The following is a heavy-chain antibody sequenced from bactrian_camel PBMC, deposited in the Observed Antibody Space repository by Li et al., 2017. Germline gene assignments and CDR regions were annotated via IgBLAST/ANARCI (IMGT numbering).Heavy chain of an antibody. CDR2: MYIGGSTP. CDR3: AAAREDVHGCATFWVGDDYNY. CDR1: TYGDHF. Sequence: LQLVESGGGSVQAGGSLRLSCTASTYGDHFMGWFRQAAGKEREGVAAMYIGGSTPYYADSVKGRFTISQDNAKNTLYLQMNSLKPEDTAMYYCAAAREDVHGCATFWVGDDYNYWGQGTQVTVS. V-gene: IGHV3S28*01. J-gene: IGHJ4*01. D-gene: IGHD3*01.